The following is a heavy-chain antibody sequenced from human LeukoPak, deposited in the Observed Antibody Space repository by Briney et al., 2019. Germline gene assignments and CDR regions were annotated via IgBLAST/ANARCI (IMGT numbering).Heavy chain of an antibody. J-gene: IGHJ5*02. V-gene: IGHV3-21*01. D-gene: IGHD3-22*01. CDR2: ISSSSSYI. CDR1: GFTFSSYS. CDR3: ARAPSDGIVVNWFDP. Sequence: GGSLRLSCAASGFTFSSYSMNWVRQAPGKGLEWVSSISSSSSYIYYADSVKGRFTISRDNAKSSLYLQMNSLRAEDTAVYYCARAPSDGIVVNWFDPWGQGTLVTVSS.